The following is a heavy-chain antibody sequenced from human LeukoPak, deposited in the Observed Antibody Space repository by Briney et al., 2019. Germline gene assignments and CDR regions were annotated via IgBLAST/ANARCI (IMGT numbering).Heavy chain of an antibody. CDR1: GASFSGYF. CDR2: IKYDGTT. J-gene: IGHJ3*02. D-gene: IGHD4-17*01. CDR3: ARDPDYYGDYISWFPDAFHI. Sequence: PSETLSLTCAVSGASFSGYFWNWIRQSPEKGLEWIGEIKYDGTTNYNPSLTSRVTMSIDKATNQFHLKVTSLTAADTAVYYCARDPDYYGDYISWFPDAFHIWGQGTLVSVSP. V-gene: IGHV4-34*10.